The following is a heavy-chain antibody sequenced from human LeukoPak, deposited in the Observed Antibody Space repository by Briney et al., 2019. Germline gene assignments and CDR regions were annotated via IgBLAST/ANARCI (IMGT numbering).Heavy chain of an antibody. CDR2: ISYDGSNK. D-gene: IGHD6-13*01. Sequence: GRSLRLSCAASGFTFSSYAMHWVRQAPGKGLEGVAVISYDGSNKYYADSVKGRFTISRDNSKNTLYLQMNSLTAEDTAVYYCAREVIIAAAGAFDYWGQGTLVTVSS. V-gene: IGHV3-30-3*01. CDR1: GFTFSSYA. CDR3: AREVIIAAAGAFDY. J-gene: IGHJ4*02.